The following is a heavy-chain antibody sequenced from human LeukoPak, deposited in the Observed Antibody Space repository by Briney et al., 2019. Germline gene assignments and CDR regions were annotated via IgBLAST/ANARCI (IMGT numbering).Heavy chain of an antibody. CDR3: ARDVDPYTYGLMFDS. J-gene: IGHJ4*02. Sequence: QTGGSLRLSCAASGFIFSNYGMSWVRQDPGKGLGWVSTISGGGENEHYADSVKGRFTISRDNSKNILYVQMNSLSPEDTAIYYCARDVDPYTYGLMFDSWGQGTLVPVSS. CDR1: GFIFSNYG. CDR2: ISGGGENE. D-gene: IGHD5-18*01. V-gene: IGHV3-23*01.